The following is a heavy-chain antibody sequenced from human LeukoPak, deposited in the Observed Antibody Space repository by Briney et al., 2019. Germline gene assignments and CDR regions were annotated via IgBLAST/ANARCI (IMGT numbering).Heavy chain of an antibody. CDR1: GGSISSYY. Sequence: SETLSLTCTVSGGSISSYYWSWIRQPPGKGLEWIGYIYYSGSTNYNPSLKSRVTISVDTSKNQFSLRLSSVTAADTAVYFCARVGRGSTQGYWGQGTLVAVSS. D-gene: IGHD2-15*01. V-gene: IGHV4-59*12. CDR3: ARVGRGSTQGY. J-gene: IGHJ4*02. CDR2: IYYSGST.